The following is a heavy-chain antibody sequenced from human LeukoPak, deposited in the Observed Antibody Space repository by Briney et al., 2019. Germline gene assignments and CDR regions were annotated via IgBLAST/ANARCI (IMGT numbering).Heavy chain of an antibody. V-gene: IGHV3-23*01. CDR3: AKASLYGSGAYYYYGMDV. CDR1: GFTFSSYA. J-gene: IGHJ6*02. CDR2: ISGSGGST. Sequence: GGSLRLSCAAYGFTFSSYAMSWVRQAPGQGLEWVSAISGSGGSTYYADSVKGRFTISRDNSKNTLYLQMNSLRAEDTAVYYCAKASLYGSGAYYYYGMDVWGQGTTVTVSS. D-gene: IGHD3-10*01.